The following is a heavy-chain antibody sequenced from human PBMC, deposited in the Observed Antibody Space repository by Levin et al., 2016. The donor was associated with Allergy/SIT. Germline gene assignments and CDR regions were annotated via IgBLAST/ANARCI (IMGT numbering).Heavy chain of an antibody. CDR2: TYYRSKWYN. CDR1: GDSVSSNSAA. D-gene: IGHD2-15*01. CDR3: ARGNIAVIVAALYDYGMDV. J-gene: IGHJ6*02. V-gene: IGHV6-1*01. Sequence: SQTLSLTCAISGDSVSSNSAAWNWIRQSPSRGLEWLGRTYYRSKWYNDYAVSVKSRITINPDTSKNQFSLQLNSVTAEDTAVYYCARGNIAVIVAALYDYGMDVWGQGTTVTVSS.